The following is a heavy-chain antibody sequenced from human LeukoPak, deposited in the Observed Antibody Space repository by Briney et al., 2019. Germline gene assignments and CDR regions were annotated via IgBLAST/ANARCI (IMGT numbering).Heavy chain of an antibody. Sequence: SQTLSLTCTVSGGSISSYYWNWIRQPPGKGLEWVGYISYSGSTNYNPSLKSRVTISVDTSKNQFSLPLSSVTAADTAVYYCARGYCSGGSCYRGSNWFDPGGQGTLVTVSS. V-gene: IGHV4-59*01. J-gene: IGHJ5*02. CDR2: ISYSGST. CDR1: GGSISSYY. CDR3: ARGYCSGGSCYRGSNWFDP. D-gene: IGHD2-15*01.